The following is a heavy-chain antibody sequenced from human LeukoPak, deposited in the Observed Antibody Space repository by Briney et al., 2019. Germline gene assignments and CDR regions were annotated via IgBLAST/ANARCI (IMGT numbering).Heavy chain of an antibody. J-gene: IGHJ5*02. CDR3: AKDISNYDFWSGFYT. V-gene: IGHV3-43*02. D-gene: IGHD3-3*01. Sequence: PGGSLRLSCAASGFTFVDYAMHWVRQAPGKSVEWVSLISGDGGSTYYADSVKGRFTISRDNSKNSLYLQMNSLRAEDTALYYCAKDISNYDFWSGFYTWGQGTLVTVSS. CDR2: ISGDGGST. CDR1: GFTFVDYA.